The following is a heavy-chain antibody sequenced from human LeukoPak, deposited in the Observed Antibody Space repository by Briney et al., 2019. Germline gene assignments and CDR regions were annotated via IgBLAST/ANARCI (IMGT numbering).Heavy chain of an antibody. D-gene: IGHD3-3*01. CDR3: SIRLRFLEWLAPGDY. J-gene: IGHJ4*02. Sequence: ASVKVSCKVSGHSLSEISMHWVRQAPGKGLEWVGNFVPEHGETVYAQNFQGRVTMSNDTSTEIAYMELSSLRSDDTAVYYCSIRLRFLEWLAPGDYWGQGSPVTVSS. CDR2: FVPEHGET. V-gene: IGHV1-24*01. CDR1: GHSLSEIS.